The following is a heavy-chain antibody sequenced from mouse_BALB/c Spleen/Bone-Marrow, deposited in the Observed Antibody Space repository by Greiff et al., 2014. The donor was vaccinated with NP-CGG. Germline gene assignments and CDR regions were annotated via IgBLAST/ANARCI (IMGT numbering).Heavy chain of an antibody. J-gene: IGHJ3*01. CDR2: IDPANGNT. V-gene: IGHV14-3*02. D-gene: IGHD2-14*01. CDR1: GFNIKDTY. CDR3: TGRYGWFAY. Sequence: VQLKESGAELVKPGASVKLSCTASGFNIKDTYMHWVKQRPEQGLEWTGRIDPANGNTKYDPRFQGKATITADASSNTAYLQLSSLTSEDTAVYYCTGRYGWFAYWGQGTLVTVSA.